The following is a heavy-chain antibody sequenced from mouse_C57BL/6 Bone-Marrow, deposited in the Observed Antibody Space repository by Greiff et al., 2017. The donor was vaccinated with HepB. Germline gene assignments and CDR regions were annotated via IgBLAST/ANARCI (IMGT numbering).Heavy chain of an antibody. CDR2: IHPSDSDT. CDR1: GYTFTSYW. Sequence: QVQLQQPGAELVKPGASVKVSCKASGYTFTSYWMHWVKQRPGQGLEWIGRIHPSDSDTNYNQKFKGKATLTVDKSSSTAYMELRSLTSEDSAVYYCARGDYYGSSSDYWGQGTTLTVSS. CDR3: ARGDYYGSSSDY. J-gene: IGHJ2*01. D-gene: IGHD1-1*01. V-gene: IGHV1-74*01.